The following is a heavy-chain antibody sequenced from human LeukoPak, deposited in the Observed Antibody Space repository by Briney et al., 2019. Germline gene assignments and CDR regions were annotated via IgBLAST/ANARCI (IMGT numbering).Heavy chain of an antibody. D-gene: IGHD2-15*01. CDR3: ARGPGLVVVAVTGGRFDP. Sequence: PSETLSLTCTVSGGSISSGDYYWSWIRQPPGKGLEWIGYIYYSGSTYYNPSLKSRVTISVDTSKNQFSLKLSSVTAADTAVYYCARGPGLVVVAVTGGRFDPWGQGTLVTVSS. CDR2: IYYSGST. J-gene: IGHJ5*02. V-gene: IGHV4-30-4*01. CDR1: GGSISSGDYY.